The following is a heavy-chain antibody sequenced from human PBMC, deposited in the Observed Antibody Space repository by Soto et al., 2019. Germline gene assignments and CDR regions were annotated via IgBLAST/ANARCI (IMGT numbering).Heavy chain of an antibody. CDR1: GYTLTSCG. V-gene: IGHV1-18*01. CDR2: ISAYNGNT. CDR3: ARGGRNTAEAD. Sequence: QVQLVQSGAEVKKPGASLKVSCKASGYTLTSCGISWVRLAPGQGLENMGWISAYNGNTNYAQNLQGRVTMTTDTSTSTAYVELRSLRSDDRAVYYCARGGRNTAEADWGQVTLVTVAA. J-gene: IGHJ4*02. D-gene: IGHD5-18*01.